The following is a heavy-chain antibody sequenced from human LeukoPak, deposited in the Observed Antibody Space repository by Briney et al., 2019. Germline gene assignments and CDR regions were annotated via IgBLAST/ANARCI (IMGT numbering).Heavy chain of an antibody. V-gene: IGHV4-31*02. J-gene: IGHJ4*02. CDR2: IYYSGST. CDR1: GGSTSSGATY. CDR3: ARDHSVTDTIDY. D-gene: IGHD2-21*02. Sequence: SGTLCPTPAVSGGSTSSGATYWGSTSPHPGEGMGWVRYIYYSGSTYYNPSLKSRVTISVDTSKNQFSLKLSSVTAADTAVYYCARDHSVTDTIDYWGQGTLVTVSS.